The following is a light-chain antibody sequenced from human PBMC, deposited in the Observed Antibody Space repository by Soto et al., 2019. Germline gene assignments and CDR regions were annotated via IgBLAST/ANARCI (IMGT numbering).Light chain of an antibody. V-gene: IGKV3D-15*01. J-gene: IGKJ4*01. Sequence: EIVMTQSPAILSVSPGETAALSCRASQSVSRNLAWYQQEPGQAPRLLIYGASTRATGIPARFSGCGSGTEFTLTIGSLHSADFAVYCFQQYNTWPFSVGGGPKVEFK. CDR3: QQYNTWPFS. CDR2: GAS. CDR1: QSVSRN.